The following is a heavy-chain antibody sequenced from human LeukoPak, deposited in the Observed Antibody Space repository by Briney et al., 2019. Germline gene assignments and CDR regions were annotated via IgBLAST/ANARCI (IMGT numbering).Heavy chain of an antibody. CDR3: AGEGWELLLWYFDL. J-gene: IGHJ2*01. CDR2: INPNSGGT. D-gene: IGHD1-26*01. V-gene: IGHV1-2*02. Sequence: ASVKVSCKASGYTFTSYGISWVRQAPGQGLEWMGWINPNSGGTNYAQKFQGRVTITRDTSISTAYMELSRLRSDDPAVYYWAGEGWELLLWYFDLWGRGTLVTVSS. CDR1: GYTFTSYG.